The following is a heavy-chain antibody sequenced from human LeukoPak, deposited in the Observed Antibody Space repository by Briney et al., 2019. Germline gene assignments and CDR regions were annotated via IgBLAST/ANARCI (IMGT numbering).Heavy chain of an antibody. CDR2: INPNSGGT. CDR3: ARGAGGVTRGWFDP. CDR1: GYTFTGYY. J-gene: IGHJ5*02. Sequence: ASVKVSCKASGYTFTGYYMHWVRQAPGQGLEWMGWINPNSGGTNYAQKFQGRVTMTRDTSISTAYMELSRLRSDDTAVYYCARGAGGVTRGWFDPWGQGTLVTVSS. D-gene: IGHD2-2*01. V-gene: IGHV1-2*02.